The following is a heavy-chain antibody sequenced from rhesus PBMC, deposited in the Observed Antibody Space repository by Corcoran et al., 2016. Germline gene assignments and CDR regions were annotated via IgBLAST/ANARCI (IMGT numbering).Heavy chain of an antibody. D-gene: IGHD4-23*01. V-gene: IGHV4-147*01. CDR2: ICGGSGST. Sequence: QVQLQESGPGLVKPSETLPLTCAVSGASISNNYWSWIRQPPGKGLEWIGYICGGSGSTSYNPSLKGRFPISKDTSKNQFSRKLSSVTAADTAVYYCASPYSNLFDYWGQGVLVTVSS. CDR1: GASISNNY. J-gene: IGHJ4*01. CDR3: ASPYSNLFDY.